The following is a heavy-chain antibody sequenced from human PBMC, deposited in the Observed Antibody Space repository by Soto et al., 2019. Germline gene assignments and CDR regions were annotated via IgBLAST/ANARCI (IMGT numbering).Heavy chain of an antibody. D-gene: IGHD6-6*01. V-gene: IGHV3-48*03. Sequence: VGSLRLSCAASGFTFSSYEMNWVRQAPGKGLEWVSYISSSGSTIYYADSVKGRFTISRDNAKNSLYLQMNSLRAEDTAVYYCARTYSSSSPFDYWGQGTLVTVSS. CDR1: GFTFSSYE. CDR2: ISSSGSTI. CDR3: ARTYSSSSPFDY. J-gene: IGHJ4*02.